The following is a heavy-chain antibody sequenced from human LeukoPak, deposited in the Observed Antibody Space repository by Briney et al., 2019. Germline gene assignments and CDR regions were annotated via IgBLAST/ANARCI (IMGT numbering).Heavy chain of an antibody. D-gene: IGHD5-24*01. Sequence: SETLSLTCAVSGYSLGKNYYWGWIRQSPGKGLEWIGRIYGRASTSYNPSLMNRVTMSVDTSKNHFSLQLTSVTAADTAVYYCARSTGWLQEFDYWGQGTLVTVSS. CDR2: IYGRAST. CDR3: ARSTGWLQEFDY. CDR1: GYSLGKNYY. V-gene: IGHV4-38-2*01. J-gene: IGHJ4*02.